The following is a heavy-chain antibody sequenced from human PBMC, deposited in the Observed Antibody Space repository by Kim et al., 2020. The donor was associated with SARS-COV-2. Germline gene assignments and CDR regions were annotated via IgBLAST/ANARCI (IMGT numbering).Heavy chain of an antibody. D-gene: IGHD3-22*01. CDR2: ISSSSSTI. CDR3: ARVQVVGGQYYYYGMDV. V-gene: IGHV3-48*03. Sequence: GGSLRLSCAASGFNFGSYAMNWVRQAPGKGLEYISFISSSSSTINYADSVMGRFSISRDNAKSSLHLQINNLRAEDTAVYYCARVQVVGGQYYYYGMDVWGQGTTVTVSS. CDR1: GFNFGSYA. J-gene: IGHJ6*02.